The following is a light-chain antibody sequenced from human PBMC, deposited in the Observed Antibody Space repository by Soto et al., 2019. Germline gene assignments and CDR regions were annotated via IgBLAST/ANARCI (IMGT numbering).Light chain of an antibody. CDR2: GDN. V-gene: IGLV1-40*01. J-gene: IGLJ2*01. Sequence: QSVLTQPPSVSGAPGQRVIISCTGSSSNIGAGHAVHWYQQLPGTAPRLLIHGDNNRPSGAPDRFSASKSDTSASLAIAWLQSEDEANYYCQSYDTTLRTPLFGEGTKVTVL. CDR3: QSYDTTLRTPL. CDR1: SSNIGAGHA.